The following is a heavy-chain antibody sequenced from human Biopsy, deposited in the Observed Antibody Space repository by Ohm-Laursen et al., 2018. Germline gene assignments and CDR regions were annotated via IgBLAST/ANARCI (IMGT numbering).Heavy chain of an antibody. D-gene: IGHD2-2*01. CDR3: SRMPHFDY. CDR1: GGSISGYH. J-gene: IGHJ4*02. V-gene: IGHV4-59*01. CDR2: ISYTGGI. Sequence: TLSLTWTVSGGSISGYHWSWIRQSPGKGLEWLAYISYTGGITSNPSLNGRATMSLDTSKNQFSLRLIFVTAADTAVYYCSRMPHFDYWGQGILVTVSP.